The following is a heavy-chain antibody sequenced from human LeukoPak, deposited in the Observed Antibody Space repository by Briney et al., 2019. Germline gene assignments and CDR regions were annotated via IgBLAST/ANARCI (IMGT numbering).Heavy chain of an antibody. CDR2: ISYDGSNK. Sequence: GGSLRLSCAASGFTFSSYGMHWVRQAPGKGLEWVAVISYDGSNKYYADSVKGRFTISRDNSKNTLYLQMNSLRAEDTAVYYCAKDRLRVTTAVYYYGMDVWGQGTTVTVSS. CDR3: AKDRLRVTTAVYYYGMDV. CDR1: GFTFSSYG. J-gene: IGHJ6*02. D-gene: IGHD4-17*01. V-gene: IGHV3-30*18.